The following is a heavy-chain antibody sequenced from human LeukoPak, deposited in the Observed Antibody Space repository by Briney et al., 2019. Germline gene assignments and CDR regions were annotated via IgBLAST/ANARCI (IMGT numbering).Heavy chain of an antibody. CDR1: GFTFSSYG. Sequence: GGSLRLSCAASGFTFSSYGMHWVRQAPGKGLEWVSTISGTGDITYYADSLKGRFTISRDNSKNTLYLQMNSLRAEDTAVYYCAKDDRSGNYWSLIDYWGQGTLVTVSS. CDR3: AKDDRSGNYWSLIDY. D-gene: IGHD3-10*01. V-gene: IGHV3-23*01. CDR2: ISGTGDIT. J-gene: IGHJ4*02.